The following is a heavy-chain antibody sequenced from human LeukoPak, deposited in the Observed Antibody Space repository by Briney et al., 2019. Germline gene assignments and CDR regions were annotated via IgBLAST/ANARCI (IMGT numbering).Heavy chain of an antibody. CDR3: ARLSGPSGVPVSFFGLDV. CDR1: GGSMSNYY. V-gene: IGHV4-59*08. CDR2: MYYRGDI. J-gene: IGHJ6*02. D-gene: IGHD6-19*01. Sequence: SETLSLTCIVSGGSMSNYYWSWIRQPPGKGLEWIGHMYYRGDIKYNPSLKSRVTISVDTSNQQFSLRRTSVSAADTALYFCARLSGPSGVPVSFFGLDVWGQGTAVTVSS.